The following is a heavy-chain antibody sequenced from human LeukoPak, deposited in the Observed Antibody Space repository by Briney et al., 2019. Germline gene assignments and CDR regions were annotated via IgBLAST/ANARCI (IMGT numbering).Heavy chain of an antibody. CDR1: GGSFSTYY. CDR2: INHRGDT. CDR3: ARGPTISETGYFDF. J-gene: IGHJ4*03. D-gene: IGHD1-1*01. Sequence: SETLSLTCAVYGGSFSTYYWSWIRQSPGKGLEWIAEINHRGDTNYNPSVKSRVTISVDMSKNQFSLKVRSLTAADTAVYYCARGPTISETGYFDFWGQGTLVTVSS. V-gene: IGHV4-34*01.